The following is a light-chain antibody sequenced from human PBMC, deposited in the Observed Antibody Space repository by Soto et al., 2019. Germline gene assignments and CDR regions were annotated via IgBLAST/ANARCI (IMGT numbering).Light chain of an antibody. V-gene: IGKV1-5*01. CDR3: QQYNTYSRRT. Sequence: DIQMTQSPSSLSASVVDRVTITFRASQSISSYLNWYQQKPGKAPNLLIYDASNLQGGVPSRFSGSGSGTEFTLTISGLQPDDFAIYYCQQYNTYSRRTFGQGTKVDIK. J-gene: IGKJ1*01. CDR1: QSISSY. CDR2: DAS.